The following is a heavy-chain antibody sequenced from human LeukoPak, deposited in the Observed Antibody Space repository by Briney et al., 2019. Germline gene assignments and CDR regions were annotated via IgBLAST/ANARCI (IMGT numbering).Heavy chain of an antibody. CDR1: GYTLTSYA. CDR2: INAGNGNT. V-gene: IGHV1-3*01. CDR3: ARGPGSAMVYNY. J-gene: IGHJ4*02. D-gene: IGHD5-18*01. Sequence: VASVKVSCKASGYTLTSYAMHWVRQAPGQRLEWMGWINAGNGNTKYSQKFQGRVTITRDTSASTAYMELSSLRSEDTAVYYCARGPGSAMVYNYWGQGTLVTVSS.